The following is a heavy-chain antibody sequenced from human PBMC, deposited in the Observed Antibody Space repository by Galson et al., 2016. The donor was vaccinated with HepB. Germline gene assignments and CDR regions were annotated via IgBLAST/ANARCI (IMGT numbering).Heavy chain of an antibody. J-gene: IGHJ5*02. CDR3: ARGDWFDP. V-gene: IGHV1-46*01. Sequence: SVKVSCKASGYAFTTHYIHWIRQAPVEGLEWMGIINPTSVAASGTTSYAQRFQGRLTMTRDTSTSTAYMELSDLRSEETAGYYCARGDWFDPWGQGTLV. CDR1: GYAFTTHY. CDR2: INPTSVAASGTT.